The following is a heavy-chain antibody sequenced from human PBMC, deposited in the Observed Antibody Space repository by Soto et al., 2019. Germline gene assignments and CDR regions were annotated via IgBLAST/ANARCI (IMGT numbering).Heavy chain of an antibody. CDR3: ARLSQSWGSLDY. J-gene: IGHJ4*02. CDR2: IYYSGST. V-gene: IGHV4-59*08. CDR1: GGSISSYY. D-gene: IGHD3-16*01. Sequence: SETLSLTCTVSGGSISSYYWSWIRQPPGKGLEWIGYIYYSGSTNYNPSLKSRVTISVDTSKNQFSLKLSSVTAADTAVYYCARLSQSWGSLDYWGQGTLVTVSS.